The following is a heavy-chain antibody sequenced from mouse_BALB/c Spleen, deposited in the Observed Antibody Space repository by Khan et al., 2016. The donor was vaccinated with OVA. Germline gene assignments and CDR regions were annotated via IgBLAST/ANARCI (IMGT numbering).Heavy chain of an antibody. J-gene: IGHJ1*01. Sequence: VQLQESGGEVVRPGTSVEISCKASGYTFTNYWLSWLRQRPGHGLEWIGDIYPGGYFTNYNEHFKDKATLTVDTSPSTADMQLSSLTSEDSAVYFCARWATWFFDVWGAGTTVTVSS. CDR3: ARWATWFFDV. V-gene: IGHV1-63*02. CDR2: IYPGGYFT. CDR1: GYTFTNYW. D-gene: IGHD3-1*01.